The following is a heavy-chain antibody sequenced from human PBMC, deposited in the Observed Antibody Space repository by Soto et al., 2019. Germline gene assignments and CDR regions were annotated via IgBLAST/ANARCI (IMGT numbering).Heavy chain of an antibody. J-gene: IGHJ6*02. CDR2: ISTKIGNT. CDR3: ARDRGGGMDV. D-gene: IGHD3-10*01. V-gene: IGHV1-18*04. Sequence: QAQLVQSGAEVQKPGASVKVSCTASGYTFTSYGVSWVRQAPGQGLEWMGWISTKIGNTNYAQKLQGRVTMTTDASTSTAYMALRSLRSDDTAVYYCARDRGGGMDVWGQGTPVPVSS. CDR1: GYTFTSYG.